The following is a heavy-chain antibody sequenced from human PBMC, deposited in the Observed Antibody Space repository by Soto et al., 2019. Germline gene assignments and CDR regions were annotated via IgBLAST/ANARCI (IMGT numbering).Heavy chain of an antibody. CDR2: ISGSGGST. V-gene: IGHV3-23*01. D-gene: IGHD6-13*01. CDR3: AKDRDRQHLVPLYFDY. Sequence: EVQLLESGGGLVQPGGSLRLSCAASGFTFSSYAMSWVRQAPGKGLEWVSAISGSGGSTYYADSVKGRFTISRDNSKNTLYLQMNSLRAEDTAVYYCAKDRDRQHLVPLYFDYWGQGTLVTVSS. CDR1: GFTFSSYA. J-gene: IGHJ4*02.